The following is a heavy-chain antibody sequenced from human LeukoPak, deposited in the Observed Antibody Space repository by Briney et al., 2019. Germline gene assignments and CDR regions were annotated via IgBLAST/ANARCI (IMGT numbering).Heavy chain of an antibody. CDR3: ATERTDIVATAYDY. Sequence: ASVKVSCKVSVYTLSEISMHWVRHDPRKGLEWKGGFDPEDGETIHAQKFQGRVTMTEDTSTDTAYMELSSLRSEDTAVYYCATERTDIVATAYDYWGQGTMVSVSS. V-gene: IGHV1-24*01. J-gene: IGHJ4*02. CDR1: VYTLSEIS. D-gene: IGHD5-12*01. CDR2: FDPEDGET.